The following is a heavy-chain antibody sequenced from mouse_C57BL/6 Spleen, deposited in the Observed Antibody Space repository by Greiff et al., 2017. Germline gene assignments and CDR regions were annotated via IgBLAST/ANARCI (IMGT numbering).Heavy chain of an antibody. CDR3: ARSEGYYGISGYFDF. CDR1: GYTFTSYW. Sequence: QVQLQQPGAELVRPGSSVKLSCKASGYTFTSYWMHWVKQRPIQGLEWIGNIDPSDSETHYNQKFKDKATVTVDKSSSTAYMQLSSLTSEDSAVYYCARSEGYYGISGYFDFWGTGTTVTVSS. V-gene: IGHV1-52*01. CDR2: IDPSDSET. J-gene: IGHJ1*03. D-gene: IGHD1-1*01.